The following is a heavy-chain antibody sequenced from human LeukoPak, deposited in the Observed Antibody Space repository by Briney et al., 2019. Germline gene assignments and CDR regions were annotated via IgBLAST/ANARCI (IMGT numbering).Heavy chain of an antibody. Sequence: ASVKVSCKASGYTFTSYGISWVRQAPGQGLEWMGWISAYNGNTNYAQKLQGRVTTTTDTSTSTAYMELRSLRSDDTAVYYCARICPREGAKSKSLDYWGQGTLVTVSS. CDR1: GYTFTSYG. V-gene: IGHV1-18*01. CDR3: ARICPREGAKSKSLDY. CDR2: ISAYNGNT. J-gene: IGHJ4*02.